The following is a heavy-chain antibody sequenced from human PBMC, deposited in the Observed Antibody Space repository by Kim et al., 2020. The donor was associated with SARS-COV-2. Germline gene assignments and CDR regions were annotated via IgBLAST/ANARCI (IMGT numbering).Heavy chain of an antibody. Sequence: YAQKFQGRVTMTEDTSTDTAYMELSSLRSEDTAVYYCAANWNGQGDAFDIWGQGTMVTVSS. V-gene: IGHV1-24*01. CDR3: AANWNGQGDAFDI. D-gene: IGHD1-20*01. J-gene: IGHJ3*02.